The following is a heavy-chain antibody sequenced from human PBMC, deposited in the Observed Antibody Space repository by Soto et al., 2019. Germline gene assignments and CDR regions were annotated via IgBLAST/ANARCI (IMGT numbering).Heavy chain of an antibody. J-gene: IGHJ4*02. D-gene: IGHD3-10*01. V-gene: IGHV1-18*01. CDR1: GYTFTSYG. CDR2: ISAYNGNT. CDR3: ARDPSFYGSGSYTDY. Sequence: ASVKVSCKASGYTFTSYGISWVRQAPGQGLEWMGWISAYNGNTNYAQKLQGRATMTTDTSTSAAYMELRSLRSDDTAVYYCARDPSFYGSGSYTDYWGQGTLVTVSS.